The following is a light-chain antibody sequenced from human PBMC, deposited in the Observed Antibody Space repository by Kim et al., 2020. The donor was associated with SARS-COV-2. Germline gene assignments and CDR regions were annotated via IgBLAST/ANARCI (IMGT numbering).Light chain of an antibody. J-gene: IGLJ3*02. CDR2: STS. CDR1: SGSVSTTHS. CDR3: VLDLRNGIRV. V-gene: IGLV8-61*01. Sequence: QTVVTQEPASSVSPGGTVTLTCALSSGSVSTTHSPSWYQKTPGQAPRTLIFSTSIRSSGVPDRFSGSILGNKAALTITGAQADDESDYYCVLDLRNGIRVFGGGTQLTVL.